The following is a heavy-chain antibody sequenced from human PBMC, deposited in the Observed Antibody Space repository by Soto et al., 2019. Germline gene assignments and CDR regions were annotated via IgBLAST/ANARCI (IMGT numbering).Heavy chain of an antibody. V-gene: IGHV3-11*01. CDR1: GFTFSDYY. CDR2: ISISGSTI. Sequence: QVQLVESGGGLVKPGGSLRLSCAAYGFTFSDYYMSWIRQARGKGLEWVSYISISGSTIYYADSLKGRFTISRDNAKNSLYLQMNSLRAEDTAVYYCARATVRYYYYYYGMDVWGQGTTVTVSS. D-gene: IGHD4-4*01. CDR3: ARATVRYYYYYYGMDV. J-gene: IGHJ6*02.